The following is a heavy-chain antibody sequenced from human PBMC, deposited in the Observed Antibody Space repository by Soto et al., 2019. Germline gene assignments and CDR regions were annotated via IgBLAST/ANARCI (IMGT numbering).Heavy chain of an antibody. V-gene: IGHV4-28*01. D-gene: IGHD1-26*01. Sequence: SETLSLTCAVYDYSISSSNWWGWIRQPPGKGLEWIGYIYYSGTTYYNPSLKSRVTMSVDTSKNQFSLKLTSVTAVDTAVYYCARREIQGPIDYWGQGTLVTVSS. CDR2: IYYSGTT. CDR1: DYSISSSNW. J-gene: IGHJ4*02. CDR3: ARREIQGPIDY.